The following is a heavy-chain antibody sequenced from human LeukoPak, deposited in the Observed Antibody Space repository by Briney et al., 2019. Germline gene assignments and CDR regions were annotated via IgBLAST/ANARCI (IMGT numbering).Heavy chain of an antibody. V-gene: IGHV4-34*01. CDR2: INHSGST. Sequence: SETLSLTCAVYGGSFSGYYWSWIRQPPGKGLEWIGEINHSGSTNYNPSLKSRVTISVDTSKNQFSLKLSSVTAADTAVYYCARGLGGYPPFYYYYYMDVWGKGTTVTISS. CDR3: ARGLGGYPPFYYYYYMDV. J-gene: IGHJ6*03. D-gene: IGHD3-16*02. CDR1: GGSFSGYY.